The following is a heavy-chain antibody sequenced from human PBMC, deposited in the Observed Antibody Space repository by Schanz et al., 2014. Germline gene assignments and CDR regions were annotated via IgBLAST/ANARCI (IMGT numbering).Heavy chain of an antibody. V-gene: IGHV3-30*03. J-gene: IGHJ4*02. CDR2: VSSDGNND. CDR3: ARGGPAYYFDD. Sequence: VQLVESGGGVVQPGRSLRLSCAASGFTFSTHAMHWVRQAPGKGLEWVALVSSDGNNDYYTDSVKGRFPISRDNSKNTVYIQMNSLRAEDAAVYYCARGGPAYYFDDWGQGTLVTVSS. CDR1: GFTFSTHA.